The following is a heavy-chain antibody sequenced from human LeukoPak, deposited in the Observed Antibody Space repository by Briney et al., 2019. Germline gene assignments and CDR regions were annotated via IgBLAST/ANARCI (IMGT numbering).Heavy chain of an antibody. V-gene: IGHV3-53*01. CDR2: IYSGGST. D-gene: IGHD1-26*01. CDR3: VCRIGGAPQ. CDR1: GFTFKNAW. Sequence: GGSLRLSCAASGFTFKNAWMTWVRQAPGKGLEWVSVIYSGGSTYYADSVKGRFTISRDNSKNTLYLQMNSLRADDTAVYYCVCRIGGAPQWGQGTLVTVSS. J-gene: IGHJ4*02.